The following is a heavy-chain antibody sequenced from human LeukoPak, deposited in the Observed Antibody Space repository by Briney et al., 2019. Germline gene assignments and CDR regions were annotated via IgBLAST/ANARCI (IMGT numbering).Heavy chain of an antibody. CDR1: GFTFSHYW. V-gene: IGHV3-7*01. J-gene: IGHJ4*02. CDR3: ARATYYYDSSGYYPYGIDY. Sequence: GGSLRLSCAASGFTFSHYWMTRVRQAPGKGLEWVAHINQDGSDTSYVDSVKGRFTISRDNAKNSLYLQMNSLRAEDTAVYYCARATYYYDSSGYYPYGIDYWGQGTLVTVSS. CDR2: INQDGSDT. D-gene: IGHD3-22*01.